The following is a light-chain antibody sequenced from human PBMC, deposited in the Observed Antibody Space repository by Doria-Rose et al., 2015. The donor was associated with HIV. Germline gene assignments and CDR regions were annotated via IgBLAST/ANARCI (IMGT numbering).Light chain of an antibody. CDR3: GSYTSSTTVI. CDR1: SSDVGGYTY. J-gene: IGLJ2*01. Sequence: QSALTRPASVSGSPGQSITISCTGTSSDVGGYTYVSWYQHFPGKAPKLLIYDVNMRPSGVSNRFSGSKSGNTASLTISGVQAEDEADYYCGSYTSSTTVIFGGGTKLTVL. V-gene: IGLV2-14*03. CDR2: DVN.